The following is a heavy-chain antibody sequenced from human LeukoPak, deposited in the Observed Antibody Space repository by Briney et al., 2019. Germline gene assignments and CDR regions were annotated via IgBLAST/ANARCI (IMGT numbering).Heavy chain of an antibody. Sequence: SETLSLTCTVSVGSISTSYYYWGWIRQAPGKGLEWSGNSHNSESTYSNRSLKSRVTISVDTSKNQFSLKLSSVTAADTAVYYCARQVTFGYAYAYYFDYWGQGSLVTVSS. CDR3: ARQVTFGYAYAYYFDY. V-gene: IGHV4-39*01. CDR1: VGSISTSYYY. D-gene: IGHD5-18*01. J-gene: IGHJ4*02. CDR2: SHNSEST.